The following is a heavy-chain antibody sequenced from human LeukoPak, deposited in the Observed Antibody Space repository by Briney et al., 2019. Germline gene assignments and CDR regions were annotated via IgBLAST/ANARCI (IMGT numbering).Heavy chain of an antibody. CDR1: GYTFTSYD. Sequence: ASVKVSCKASGYTFTSYDINWVRQATGQGLEWMGWMNPNSGNTGYAQKFQGRVTMTRNTSISTAYMELRSLRSDDTAVYYCARGNYDSSGYYYFDYWGQGTLVTVSS. CDR2: MNPNSGNT. D-gene: IGHD3-22*01. J-gene: IGHJ4*02. CDR3: ARGNYDSSGYYYFDY. V-gene: IGHV1-8*01.